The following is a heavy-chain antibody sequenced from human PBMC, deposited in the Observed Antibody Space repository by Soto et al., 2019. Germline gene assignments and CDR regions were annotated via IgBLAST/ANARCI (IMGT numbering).Heavy chain of an antibody. CDR3: NREIAAAGTNIY. CDR2: IIPIFGTA. V-gene: IGHV1-69*01. J-gene: IGHJ4*02. Sequence: QVQLVQSGAEVKKPGSSVKVSCKASGGTFSSYAISWVRQAPGQGLEWMGGIIPIFGTANYAQKFQGRVTITADESTSTAYMEQSSLSSEDTAVYYCNREIAAAGTNIYWGQGTLVTVSS. CDR1: GGTFSSYA. D-gene: IGHD6-13*01.